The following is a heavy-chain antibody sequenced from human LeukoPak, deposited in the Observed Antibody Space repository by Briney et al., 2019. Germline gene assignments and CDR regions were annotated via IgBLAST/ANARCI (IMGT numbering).Heavy chain of an antibody. V-gene: IGHV6-1*01. CDR2: TYYRSKWYN. CDR1: GDSVSSNIVF. Sequence: SQTLSLTCAISGDSVSSNIVFYHWIRQSPSRGLEWLGRTYYRSKWYNDYAVSVKSRITINPDTSKDQFSLQLNSVTPEDTAVYYCARQEGYGLLDNWSQGTLVTISS. CDR3: ARQEGYGLLDN. J-gene: IGHJ4*02. D-gene: IGHD5-18*01.